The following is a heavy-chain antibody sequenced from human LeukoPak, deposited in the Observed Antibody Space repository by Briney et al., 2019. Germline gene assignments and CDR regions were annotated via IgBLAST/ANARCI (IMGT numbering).Heavy chain of an antibody. CDR2: ISAYNGNT. CDR1: GYTFTSYG. J-gene: IGHJ4*02. V-gene: IGHV1-18*01. D-gene: IGHD6-19*01. CDR3: ARDIKGLYSSGWNPFDY. Sequence: EASVKVSCKASGYTFTSYGISWVRQAPGQGLEWMGWISAYNGNTNYAQKLQGRVTMTTDTSTSTAYMELRSLRSDDTAVYYCARDIKGLYSSGWNPFDYWGQGTLVTVSS.